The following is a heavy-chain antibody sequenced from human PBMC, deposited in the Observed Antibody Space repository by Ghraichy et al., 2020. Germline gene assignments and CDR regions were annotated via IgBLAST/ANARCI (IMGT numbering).Heavy chain of an antibody. D-gene: IGHD1-26*01. V-gene: IGHV4-59*01. CDR2: IYYSGST. J-gene: IGHJ4*02. CDR3: ARRGGSFTIDY. CDR1: GGSISSYY. Sequence: SETLSLTCTVSGGSISSYYWSWIRQPPGKGLEWIGYIYYSGSTNYNPSLKSRVTISVDTSKNQFSLKLSSVTAADTAVYYCARRGGSFTIDYWGQGTLVTVSS.